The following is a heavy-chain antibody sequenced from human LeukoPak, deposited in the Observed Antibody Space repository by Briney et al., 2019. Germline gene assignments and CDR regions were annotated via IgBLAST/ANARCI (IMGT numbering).Heavy chain of an antibody. CDR3: ARVGSYDSSGYYFDY. D-gene: IGHD3-22*01. Sequence: PSETLSLTCSVSDGSINLFYWSWIRQTPGKGLERIGYVHHSDASSYNPALRGRVTISMDTSENQFSLKMRSVSAADTAVYFCARVGSYDSSGYYFDYWGQGIQVTVSS. CDR1: DGSINLFY. J-gene: IGHJ4*02. CDR2: VHHSDAS. V-gene: IGHV4-59*01.